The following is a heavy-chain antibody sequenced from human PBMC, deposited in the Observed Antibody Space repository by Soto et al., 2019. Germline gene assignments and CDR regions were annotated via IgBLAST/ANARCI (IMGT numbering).Heavy chain of an antibody. D-gene: IGHD1-26*01. J-gene: IGHJ4*02. Sequence: GGSLRLSCAASGFTFSTYEMNWVRQAPGKGLEWVSYISGSGTTIFYADSVKGRFTISRDNAKNSLYQQMNSLRAENTAVYYCAVSGSYSLDYWGQGTLVTVSS. CDR2: ISGSGTTI. CDR3: AVSGSYSLDY. V-gene: IGHV3-48*03. CDR1: GFTFSTYE.